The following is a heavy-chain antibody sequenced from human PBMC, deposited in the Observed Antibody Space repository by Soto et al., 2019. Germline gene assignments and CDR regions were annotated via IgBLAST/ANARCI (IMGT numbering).Heavy chain of an antibody. Sequence: GGSLRLSCSVSGFTFSRYAMHWVRQAPGKGLEYVSGISSNGEKTYYADPVKGRFTISRDNSKSTLYLQMGSLRGEDTALYHCVKSATIAAAATDYFDYWGQGTLVTAPQ. J-gene: IGHJ4*02. D-gene: IGHD6-25*01. CDR2: ISSNGEKT. CDR3: VKSATIAAAATDYFDY. V-gene: IGHV3-64D*06. CDR1: GFTFSRYA.